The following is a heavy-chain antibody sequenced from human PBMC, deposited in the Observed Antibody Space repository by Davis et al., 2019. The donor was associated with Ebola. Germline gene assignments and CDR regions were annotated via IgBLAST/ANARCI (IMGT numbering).Heavy chain of an antibody. J-gene: IGHJ3*02. CDR3: ARVSRKISTGWYRFDAFDI. V-gene: IGHV3-30-3*01. CDR2: ISYDGSTE. CDR1: EFTFNKYA. D-gene: IGHD6-19*01. Sequence: GGSLRLSCAASEFTFNKYAMHWVRQAPGKGLEWVAIISYDGSTEYYADSVKGRFTISRDNSKNTLYLQMNSLRAEDTAVYYCARVSRKISTGWYRFDAFDIWGQGTLVTVSS.